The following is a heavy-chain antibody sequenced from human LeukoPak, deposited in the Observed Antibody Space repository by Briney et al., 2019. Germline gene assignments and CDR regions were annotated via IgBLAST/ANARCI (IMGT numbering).Heavy chain of an antibody. Sequence: SETLSLTCTVSGGSLNSYYWSWIRQPPGKGLEWIGYIYYSGSTNYNPSLNSRLTISVDTSKNQFSLILTSVTAADTAVYYCARRTPNWNSYYFDHWGQGTLVTVSS. V-gene: IGHV4-59*01. CDR2: IYYSGST. D-gene: IGHD1-7*01. CDR3: ARRTPNWNSYYFDH. CDR1: GGSLNSYY. J-gene: IGHJ4*02.